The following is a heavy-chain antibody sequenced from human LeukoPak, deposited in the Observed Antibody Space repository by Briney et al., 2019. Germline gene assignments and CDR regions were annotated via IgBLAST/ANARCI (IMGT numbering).Heavy chain of an antibody. V-gene: IGHV4-34*01. Sequence: PSETLSLTCAVYGGSFSGYYWSWIRQPPGKGLEWIGEINHSGSTNYNPSLKSRVTISVDTSKNQFSLKLSSVTAADTAVYYCARAESSGWYGYYFDYWGQGTLVTVSS. D-gene: IGHD6-19*01. CDR1: GGSFSGYY. CDR3: ARAESSGWYGYYFDY. CDR2: INHSGST. J-gene: IGHJ4*02.